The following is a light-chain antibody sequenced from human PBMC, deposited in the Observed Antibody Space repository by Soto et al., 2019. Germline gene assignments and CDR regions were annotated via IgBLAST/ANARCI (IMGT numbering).Light chain of an antibody. J-gene: IGKJ1*01. CDR1: QRVSSGY. Sequence: EVVLTQSPGTLSLSPGEGATLSCRASQRVSSGYLAWYQQKPGQAPRLLIYGASSRATGIPDRFSGRGSGTDFTLTISRLEPEDFAVYYCQQRSNWPPWTFGQGTKVDIK. CDR3: QQRSNWPPWT. CDR2: GAS. V-gene: IGKV3D-20*02.